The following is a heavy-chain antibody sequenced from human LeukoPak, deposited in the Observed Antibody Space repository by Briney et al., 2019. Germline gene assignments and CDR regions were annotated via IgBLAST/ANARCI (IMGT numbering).Heavy chain of an antibody. V-gene: IGHV5-51*01. J-gene: IGHJ5*02. CDR3: ARGVVVVPSAMCCNWFDP. CDR1: GSSFTSYW. Sequence: GESLQISCQGSGSSFTSYWIAWVRQMPGKGPEWMGIIYPGDSDTRYSPSFQGQVTISADKSISTAYLQWSSLKASDTAMYYCARGVVVVPSAMCCNWFDPWGQGTLVTVSS. CDR2: IYPGDSDT. D-gene: IGHD2-2*01.